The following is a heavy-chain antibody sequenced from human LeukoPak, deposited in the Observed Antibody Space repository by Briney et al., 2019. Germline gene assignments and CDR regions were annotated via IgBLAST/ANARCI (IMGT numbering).Heavy chain of an antibody. V-gene: IGHV4-34*01. D-gene: IGHD3-16*01. J-gene: IGHJ3*02. CDR2: INHSGST. CDR1: GGSFSGYY. Sequence: SETLSLTCAVYGGSFSGYYWSWIRQPPGKGLEWIGEINHSGSTNYNPSLKSRVTISLDTSKNQFSLKLSSVTAADTAVYYCARGPTYAFDIWGQGTMVTVSS. CDR3: ARGPTYAFDI.